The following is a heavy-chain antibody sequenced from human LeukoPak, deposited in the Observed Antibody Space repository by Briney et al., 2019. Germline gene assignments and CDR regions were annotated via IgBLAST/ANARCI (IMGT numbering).Heavy chain of an antibody. CDR2: IYYSGST. J-gene: IGHJ6*02. Sequence: PSETLSLTCTVSGGSISSYYWSWIRQPPGKGLEWIGYIYYSGSTNYNPSLKSRVTISVDTSKNQSSLKLSSVTAADTAVYYCARDRVEMATIYYYYYGMDVWGQGTTVTVSS. CDR1: GGSISSYY. V-gene: IGHV4-59*01. CDR3: ARDRVEMATIYYYYYGMDV. D-gene: IGHD5-24*01.